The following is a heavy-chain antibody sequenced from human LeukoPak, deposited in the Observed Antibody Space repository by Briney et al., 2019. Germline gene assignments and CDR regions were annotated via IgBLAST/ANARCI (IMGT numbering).Heavy chain of an antibody. CDR3: ARVRSGPNIVATTVRSPRYYYYYMDV. D-gene: IGHD5-12*01. CDR1: GGSISSYY. V-gene: IGHV4-59*01. Sequence: SETLSLTCTVSGGSISSYYWNWIRQPPGKGLEWIGYIYYSGSTNYNPSLKSRVTIPVDTSKNQFSLKLSSVTAADTAVYYCARVRSGPNIVATTVRSPRYYYYYMDVWGKGTTVTVSS. CDR2: IYYSGST. J-gene: IGHJ6*03.